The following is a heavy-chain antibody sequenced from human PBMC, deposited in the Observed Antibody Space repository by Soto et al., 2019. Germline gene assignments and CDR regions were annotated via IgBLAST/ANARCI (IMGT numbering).Heavy chain of an antibody. D-gene: IGHD4-17*01. CDR3: ASYDYEDAFDI. V-gene: IGHV3-48*01. CDR1: GFTFSSYS. CDR2: ISSSSSTI. Sequence: GSLRLSCAASGFTFSSYSMNWVRQAPGKGLEWVSYISSSSSTIYYADSVKGRFTISRDNAKNSLYLQMNSLRAEDTAVYYCASYDYEDAFDIWGQGTMVTVSS. J-gene: IGHJ3*02.